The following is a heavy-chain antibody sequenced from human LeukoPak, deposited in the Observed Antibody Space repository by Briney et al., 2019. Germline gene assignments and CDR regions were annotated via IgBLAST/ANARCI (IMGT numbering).Heavy chain of an antibody. D-gene: IGHD3-22*01. Sequence: SETLSLTCTVSGGPISRYYWSWIRQPPGKGLEWIGYIYYSGSTNYNPSLKSRVTISVDTSKNQFSLKVTSVTAADTAIYYCARHDSSGYKYWGQGTLVTVSS. J-gene: IGHJ4*02. CDR3: ARHDSSGYKY. V-gene: IGHV4-59*08. CDR2: IYYSGST. CDR1: GGPISRYY.